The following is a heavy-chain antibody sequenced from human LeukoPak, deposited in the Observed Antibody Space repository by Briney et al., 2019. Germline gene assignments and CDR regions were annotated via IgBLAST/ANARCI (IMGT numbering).Heavy chain of an antibody. CDR3: ARPRRYYDSWSGYPPFDY. CDR1: GGTFSSHA. D-gene: IGHD3-3*01. J-gene: IGHJ4*02. CDR2: IIPISSTI. V-gene: IGHV1-69*13. Sequence: GASVKVSCKASGGTFSSHAINWVRQAPGQGLEWIGGIIPISSTIKYAQKFQGRVTITADESTSTVFMELGGLRSDDTAVHYCARPRRYYDSWSGYPPFDYWGQGTLVTVSS.